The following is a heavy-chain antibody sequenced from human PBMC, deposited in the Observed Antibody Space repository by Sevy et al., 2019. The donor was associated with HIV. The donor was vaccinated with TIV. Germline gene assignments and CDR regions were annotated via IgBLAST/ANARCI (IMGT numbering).Heavy chain of an antibody. CDR1: GGSISSYY. CDR3: ARERQLVLDY. Sequence: SETLSLTCTVSGGSISSYYWSWIRQPPGKGLEWIGYSYYSGSTNYNPSLKSRVTISVDTSKSQFSLKLSSVTAADTAVYYCARERQLVLDYWGQGTLVTVSS. V-gene: IGHV4-59*01. CDR2: SYYSGST. D-gene: IGHD6-13*01. J-gene: IGHJ4*02.